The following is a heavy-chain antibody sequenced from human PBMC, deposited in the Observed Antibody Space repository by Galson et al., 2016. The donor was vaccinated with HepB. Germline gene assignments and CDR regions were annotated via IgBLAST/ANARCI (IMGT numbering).Heavy chain of an antibody. CDR3: ARLQVVEEEYYFYYYMDV. CDR1: GFTFSSYS. D-gene: IGHD3-22*01. CDR2: INRGSSTM. J-gene: IGHJ6*03. V-gene: IGHV3-48*02. Sequence: SLRLSCAVSGFTFSSYSMNWVRQAPGKGLEWISYINRGSSTMYYADSVKGRFTISRDNAKNSLYLQMNSLRDEDTAVYYCARLQVVEEEYYFYYYMDVWGKVTTVTVSS.